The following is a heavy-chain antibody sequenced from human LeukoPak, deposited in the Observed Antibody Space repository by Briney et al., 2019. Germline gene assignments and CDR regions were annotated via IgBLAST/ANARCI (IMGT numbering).Heavy chain of an antibody. CDR3: ARERASDRYEKAPPFDL. Sequence: GGSLGLSLPASGFPLSSFWMSLVRPAPGKGLEWVGNINQYGSETYYVDSVRGRCTISRDNAKSSLYLLLNSLRAEDTAVYYCARERASDRYEKAPPFDLWGQGTLVTVSS. D-gene: IGHD1-14*01. V-gene: IGHV3-7*01. J-gene: IGHJ4*02. CDR2: INQYGSET. CDR1: GFPLSSFW.